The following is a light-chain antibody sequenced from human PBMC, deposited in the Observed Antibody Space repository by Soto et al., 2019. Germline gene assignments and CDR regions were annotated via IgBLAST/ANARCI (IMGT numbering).Light chain of an antibody. J-gene: IGLJ1*01. Sequence: QSALTQPASVSGAPGQAIAISCTGTSRYVGGYNYVSGYQQHPGKAPKLMIYDVSNRPSGVSNRFSGSKSGNTASLTISGLQAEDEADYYCCSYTTSSTYVFGTGTKVTVL. CDR1: SRYVGGYNY. V-gene: IGLV2-14*03. CDR2: DVS. CDR3: CSYTTSSTYV.